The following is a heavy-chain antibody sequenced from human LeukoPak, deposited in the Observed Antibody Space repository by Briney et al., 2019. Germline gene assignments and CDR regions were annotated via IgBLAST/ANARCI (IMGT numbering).Heavy chain of an antibody. CDR1: GFTFSIYE. CDR3: ARDLSYGDQNPFDY. V-gene: IGHV3-48*03. D-gene: IGHD4-17*01. CDR2: ISSNSSTI. J-gene: IGHJ4*02. Sequence: GGSLRLSCAASGFTFSIYEMNWVRQAPGKGLEWVSYISSNSSTIYYPDSVKGRFTISRDNAKNSLYLQMNSLRDEDTAVYYCARDLSYGDQNPFDYGGQGTLVTVSS.